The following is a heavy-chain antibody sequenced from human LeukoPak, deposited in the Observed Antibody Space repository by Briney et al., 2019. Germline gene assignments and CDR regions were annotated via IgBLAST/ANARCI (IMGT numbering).Heavy chain of an antibody. J-gene: IGHJ4*02. V-gene: IGHV1-2*02. CDR3: ARGQSLVQTYYFDY. CDR1: GYTFTGYY. D-gene: IGHD6-19*01. CDR2: INPNSGGT. Sequence: ASVKVSCKASGYTFTGYYMHWVRQAPGQGLEWMGWINPNSGGTNYAQKFQGRVTMTRVTSISTAYMELSRLRSNDTAVYYCARGQSLVQTYYFDYWGQGTLVTVSS.